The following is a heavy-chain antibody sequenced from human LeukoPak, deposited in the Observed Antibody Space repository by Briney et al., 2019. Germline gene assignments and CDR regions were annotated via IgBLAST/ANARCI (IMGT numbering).Heavy chain of an antibody. CDR3: ARDGVSYYYDSSGGYYFDY. J-gene: IGHJ4*02. Sequence: PGGSLRLSCAASGFTFSSYEMNWVRQAPGKGLEWVSYISNSGSTIYYADSVKGRFTISRDNAKNSLYLQMNSLRAEDTAVYYCARDGVSYYYDSSGGYYFDYWGQGTLVTVSS. D-gene: IGHD3-22*01. CDR2: ISNSGSTI. CDR1: GFTFSSYE. V-gene: IGHV3-48*03.